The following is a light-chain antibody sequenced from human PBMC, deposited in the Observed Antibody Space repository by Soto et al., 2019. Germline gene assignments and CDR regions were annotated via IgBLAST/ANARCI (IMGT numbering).Light chain of an antibody. CDR1: RDVSSY. V-gene: IGKV1-9*01. J-gene: IGKJ1*01. CDR3: QQSYLTPLT. Sequence: IQMTQSPSSLSATVGDRVTITCRASRDVSSYLVWYQQKPGKAPELLIYAASTLQSGVPLRFSGSGSGTEFTLTISSLQPEDFATYYCQQSYLTPLTFGQGTKVEI. CDR2: AAS.